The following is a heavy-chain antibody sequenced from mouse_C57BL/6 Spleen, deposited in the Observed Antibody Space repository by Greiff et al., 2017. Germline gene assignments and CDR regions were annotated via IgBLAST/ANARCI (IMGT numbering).Heavy chain of an antibody. CDR1: GYTFTSYW. CDR3: ARRGDYDGRADY. Sequence: VQLQQPGAELVKPGASVKLSCKASGYTFTSYWMQWVKQRPGQGLEWIGEIDPSDSYTNYNQKFKSKATLTVDTSSSTAYLQLTSLTSEDAAVYDGARRGDYDGRADYWGQGTTLTVSS. J-gene: IGHJ2*01. D-gene: IGHD2-4*01. CDR2: IDPSDSYT. V-gene: IGHV1-50*01.